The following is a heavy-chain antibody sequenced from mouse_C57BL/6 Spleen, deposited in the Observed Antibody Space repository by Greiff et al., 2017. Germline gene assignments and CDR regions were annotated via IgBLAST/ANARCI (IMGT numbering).Heavy chain of an antibody. J-gene: IGHJ4*01. V-gene: IGHV1-59*01. CDR1: GYTFTSYW. D-gene: IGHD1-1*01. CDR2: IDPSDSYT. CDR3: ARGRGSRESYYAMGD. Sequence: QVQLQQPGAELVRPGTSVKLSCKASGYTFTSYWMHWVKQRPGQGLEWIGVIDPSDSYTNYNQKFKGKATLTVDTSSSTAYMQLSSLTSEDSAVYYGARGRGSRESYYAMGDWGPGTSVTGSS.